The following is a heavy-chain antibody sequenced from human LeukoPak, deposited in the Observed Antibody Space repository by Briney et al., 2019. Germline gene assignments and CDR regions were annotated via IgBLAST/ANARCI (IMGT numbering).Heavy chain of an antibody. CDR3: AKDSRSWSGSYYFDY. V-gene: IGHV3-30*02. CDR1: GFTFSSYG. CDR2: IRYDGSNK. Sequence: GGSLRLSCAASGFTFSSYGMHWVRQAPGKGLEWVAFIRYDGSNKYYADSVKGRFTISRDNSKNTLYLQMNSLRAEDTAVYYCAKDSRSWSGSYYFDYWGQGTLVTVSS. D-gene: IGHD6-13*01. J-gene: IGHJ4*02.